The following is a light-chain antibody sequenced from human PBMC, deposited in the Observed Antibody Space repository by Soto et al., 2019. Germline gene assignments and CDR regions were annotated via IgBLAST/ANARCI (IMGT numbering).Light chain of an antibody. CDR1: QSIYSS. CDR2: AAS. CDR3: QQSYSAPYT. Sequence: DIQMTQSPSSLSASVVDRVTITCRASQSIYSSLNWYHQKPGKAPKLLIYAASNLQSGVPSRFSGSGSGTDFTLSISSLQPEDFATYYCQQSYSAPYTFGQGTKLEI. J-gene: IGKJ2*01. V-gene: IGKV1-39*01.